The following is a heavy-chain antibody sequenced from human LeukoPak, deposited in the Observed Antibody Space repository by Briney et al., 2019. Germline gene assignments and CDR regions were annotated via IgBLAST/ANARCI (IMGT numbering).Heavy chain of an antibody. Sequence: SETLSLTCTVSGGSINNSYWTWIRQPPGKGLEWIGHIYYSGSTNYSPSLKSRVTISVDTSKNQFSLKLSSVTAADTAVYYCARDRLQLQSWGQGTLVTVSS. CDR2: IYYSGST. CDR3: ARDRLQLQS. J-gene: IGHJ5*02. CDR1: GGSINNSY. V-gene: IGHV4-59*01. D-gene: IGHD1-1*01.